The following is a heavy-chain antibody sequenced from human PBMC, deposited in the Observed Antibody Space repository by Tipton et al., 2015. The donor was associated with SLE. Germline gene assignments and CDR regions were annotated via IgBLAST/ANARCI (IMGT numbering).Heavy chain of an antibody. CDR1: GGSFSGYY. CDR2: INHSGRT. CDR3: ARAISASTDHYFGY. V-gene: IGHV4-34*01. J-gene: IGHJ4*02. D-gene: IGHD1-1*01. Sequence: TLSLTCAVYGGSFSGYYWTWIRQPPGKGLEWIGEINHSGRTNYMASLKSRVTISGDTSKNQFSLKLSSVTAADTAVYYCARAISASTDHYFGYWGQGTLVTVSS.